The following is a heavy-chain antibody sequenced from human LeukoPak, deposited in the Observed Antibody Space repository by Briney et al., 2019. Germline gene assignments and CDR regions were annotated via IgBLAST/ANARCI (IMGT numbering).Heavy chain of an antibody. V-gene: IGHV1-58*02. D-gene: IGHD3-3*01. CDR1: GFTFTSSA. J-gene: IGHJ4*02. CDR2: IVVGSGNT. CDR3: ARFPRGTYYDFWSGPVGMYYFDY. Sequence: ASVKVSCKASGFTFTSSAMQWVRQARGQRLEWIGWIVVGSGNTNYAQKFQERVTITRDMSTSTAYMELSSLRSEDTAVYYCARFPRGTYYDFWSGPVGMYYFDYWGQGTLVTVSS.